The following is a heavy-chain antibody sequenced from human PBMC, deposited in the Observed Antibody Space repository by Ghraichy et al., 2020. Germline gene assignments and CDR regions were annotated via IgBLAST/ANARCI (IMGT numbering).Heavy chain of an antibody. J-gene: IGHJ4*02. CDR3: VKPCSGGSCYNSVFDC. CDR1: GFTFSSYA. V-gene: IGHV3-23*01. Sequence: GGSLRLSCAASGFTFSSYAMSWVRRAPGKGLEWVSTISGSAGSTYYADSVKGRFTISRDNSKNTLYLQMNSLKADDTAVYYCVKPCSGGSCYNSVFDCWGQGTLVTVSS. CDR2: ISGSAGST. D-gene: IGHD2-15*01.